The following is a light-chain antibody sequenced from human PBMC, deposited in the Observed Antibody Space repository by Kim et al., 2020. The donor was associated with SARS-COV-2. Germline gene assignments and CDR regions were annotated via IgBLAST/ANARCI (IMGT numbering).Light chain of an antibody. Sequence: EKAHHSCRASQGVSSKFLAWSPHNPGKAPRLIFYGASIRAAGIPNRFSGSGSGTDFTLPINSLQPEEFAVYYCQQYSASPEKEWTFGQRTKVDIK. J-gene: IGKJ1*01. CDR1: QGVSSKF. CDR3: QQYSASPEKEWT. CDR2: GAS. V-gene: IGKV3-20*01.